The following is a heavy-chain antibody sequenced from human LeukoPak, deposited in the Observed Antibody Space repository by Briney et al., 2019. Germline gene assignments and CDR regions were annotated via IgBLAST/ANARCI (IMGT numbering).Heavy chain of an antibody. J-gene: IGHJ3*02. Sequence: PGGSLRLSCAASGFTFSSYWMHWVRQAPGKGLVWVSRINSDGSSTSYADSVKGRFTISRDNAKNTLYLQMNSLRVEDTAVYYCARRGSVVTGPAFDIWGQGTVVTVSS. CDR1: GFTFSSYW. CDR2: INSDGSST. CDR3: ARRGSVVTGPAFDI. V-gene: IGHV3-74*01. D-gene: IGHD2-21*02.